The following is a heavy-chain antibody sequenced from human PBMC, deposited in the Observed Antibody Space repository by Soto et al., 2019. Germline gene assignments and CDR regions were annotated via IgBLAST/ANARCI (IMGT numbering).Heavy chain of an antibody. Sequence: GESLKISCQGSGYTFTSYWIGWVRQMPGKGLEWMGIIFPRDSDTRYSPPFQGHITISADKTISTAYLQMNSLRAEDTAVYYCARDEMYYDILTGYYWRNYFDYWGQGTLVTVSS. CDR2: IFPRDSDT. V-gene: IGHV5-51*01. CDR3: ARDEMYYDILTGYYWRNYFDY. CDR1: GYTFTSYW. D-gene: IGHD3-9*01. J-gene: IGHJ4*02.